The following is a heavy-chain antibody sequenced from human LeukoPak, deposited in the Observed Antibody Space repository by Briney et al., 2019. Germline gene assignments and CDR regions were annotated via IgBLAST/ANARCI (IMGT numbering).Heavy chain of an antibody. Sequence: PSQTLSLTCTVSGGSISSGSYYWRWIRQPAGTGLEWIGRIYTSGSTNYNPSLKSRVTISVDTSKNQFSLKLSSVTAADTAVYSCARGDYGSGVLGFDYWGQGTLVTVSS. CDR3: ARGDYGSGVLGFDY. CDR1: GGSISSGSYY. J-gene: IGHJ4*02. D-gene: IGHD3-10*01. CDR2: IYTSGST. V-gene: IGHV4-61*02.